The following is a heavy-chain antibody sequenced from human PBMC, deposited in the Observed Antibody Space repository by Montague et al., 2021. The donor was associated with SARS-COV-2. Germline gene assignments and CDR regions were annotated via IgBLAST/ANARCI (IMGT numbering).Heavy chain of an antibody. D-gene: IGHD3-10*01. CDR1: GASFSGYC. J-gene: IGHJ6*02. Sequence: SETLSLTCAVYGASFSGYCWSWIRQSPGKGLEWIGEVNHSGSTNYNPSLKSRLTISVDTYKNQFSLKLSSVTAADTAVYYCARVRYYGSVTSLGMDVWGQGTTVTVSS. CDR2: VNHSGST. V-gene: IGHV4-34*01. CDR3: ARVRYYGSVTSLGMDV.